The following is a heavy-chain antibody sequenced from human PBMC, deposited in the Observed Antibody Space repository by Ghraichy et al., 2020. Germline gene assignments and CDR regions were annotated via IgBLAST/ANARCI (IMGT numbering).Heavy chain of an antibody. V-gene: IGHV4-34*01. J-gene: IGHJ4*02. Sequence: SETLSLTCAVYGGSFSGYYWSWIRQPPGKGLEWIGEINHSGSTNYNPSLKSRVTISVDTSKNQFSLKLSSVTAADTAVYYCAGGVSSGYDSQPEYNVPGYSSSWYVHYWGQGILVTVSS. CDR3: AGGVSSGYDSQPEYNVPGYSSSWYVHY. D-gene: IGHD6-13*01. CDR2: INHSGST. CDR1: GGSFSGYY.